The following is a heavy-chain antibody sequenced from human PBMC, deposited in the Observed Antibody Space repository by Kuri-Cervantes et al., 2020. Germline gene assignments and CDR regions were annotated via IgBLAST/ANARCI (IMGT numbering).Heavy chain of an antibody. CDR2: ISYDGSNK. CDR1: GFTFSSYG. Sequence: GGSLRLSCAASGFTFSSYGMHWVRQAPGKGLEGVAVISYDGSNKYYADSVKGRFTISRDNSKNTLYLQMNSLRAEDTAVYYCAKDRYYDSSGFFDYWGQGTLVTVSS. J-gene: IGHJ4*02. V-gene: IGHV3-30*18. D-gene: IGHD3-22*01. CDR3: AKDRYYDSSGFFDY.